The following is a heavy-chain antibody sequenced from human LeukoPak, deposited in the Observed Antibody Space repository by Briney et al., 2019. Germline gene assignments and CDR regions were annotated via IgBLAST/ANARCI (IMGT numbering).Heavy chain of an antibody. CDR1: GFTFSRYS. CDR2: ISSSSSYI. D-gene: IGHD3-10*01. J-gene: IGHJ3*02. V-gene: IGHV3-21*01. CDR3: ANQSPWFGGAFDI. Sequence: GGSLRLSSAASGFTFSRYSMNWVRHAPAKGLEWVSSISSSSSYIYYADSVKGRFNISRDNATNSLYLKMTSRRAEHTAVYYCANQSPWFGGAFDIWGQGTMVTVSS.